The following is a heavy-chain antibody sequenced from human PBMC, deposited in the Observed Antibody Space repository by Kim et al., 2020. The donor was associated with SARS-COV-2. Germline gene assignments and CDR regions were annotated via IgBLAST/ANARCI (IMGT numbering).Heavy chain of an antibody. CDR3: AREGSNYSMDV. V-gene: IGHV3-21*01. J-gene: IGHJ6*02. CDR2: I. Sequence: IDYADSVKGRFTISRDTAKNSLYLQMNSLRAEDTAVYYCAREGSNYSMDVWGQGTTVTVSS.